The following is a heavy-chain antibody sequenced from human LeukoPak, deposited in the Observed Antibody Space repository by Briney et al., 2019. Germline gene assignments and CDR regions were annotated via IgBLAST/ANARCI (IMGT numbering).Heavy chain of an antibody. CDR2: ISGSGGST. Sequence: VRSLILSCAASGFTFSSYAMSWVRQAPGRGLEWVSAISGSGGSTYYADSVKGRFTISRDNSKNTLYLQMNSLRAEDTAVYYCAKAGYYDSSGYFDYWGQGTLVTVSS. V-gene: IGHV3-23*01. J-gene: IGHJ4*02. CDR1: GFTFSSYA. CDR3: AKAGYYDSSGYFDY. D-gene: IGHD3-22*01.